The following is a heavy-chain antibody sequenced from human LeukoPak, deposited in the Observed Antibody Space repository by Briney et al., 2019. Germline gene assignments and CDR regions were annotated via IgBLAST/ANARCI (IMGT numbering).Heavy chain of an antibody. J-gene: IGHJ4*02. D-gene: IGHD3-22*01. CDR2: MYYRGCN. CDR1: CGSFSLYY. CDR3: ARAGGGYDSSGYYHTGPIDY. Sequence: SVTLCLTCTVCCGSFSLYYWSWIRQPPGKGLEWVGYMYYRGCNNYNPSLKSRVTISVDKSKNQFSLKLSSVTAADTAVYYCARAGGGYDSSGYYHTGPIDYWGQGTLVTVSS. V-gene: IGHV4-59*01.